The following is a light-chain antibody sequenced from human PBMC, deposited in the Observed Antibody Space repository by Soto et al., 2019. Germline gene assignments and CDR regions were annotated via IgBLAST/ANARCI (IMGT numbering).Light chain of an antibody. V-gene: IGKV3-11*01. CDR1: QSVSSY. CDR2: DAS. Sequence: EIVLTQSPATLSLSPGERATLSCRASQSVSSYLAWYQQKPGQAPRLLIYDASNRATGIPARFSGSGSGTDFTLTISSLEPEDFAVYYCQQRSNGPWTVGQGTKVEIQ. J-gene: IGKJ1*01. CDR3: QQRSNGPWT.